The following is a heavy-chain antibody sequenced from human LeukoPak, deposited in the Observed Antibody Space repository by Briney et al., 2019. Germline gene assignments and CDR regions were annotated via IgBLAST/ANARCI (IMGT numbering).Heavy chain of an antibody. D-gene: IGHD3-10*01. CDR2: INPNSGGT. V-gene: IGHV1-2*02. CDR3: ARVIFGYGSGKLDAFDI. Sequence: ASVKVSCKASGYTFTGYYMHWVRQAPGQGLEWMGWINPNSGGTNYAQKFQGGVTMTRDTSISTAYMELSRLRSDDTAVYYCARVIFGYGSGKLDAFDIWGQGTMVTVSS. CDR1: GYTFTGYY. J-gene: IGHJ3*02.